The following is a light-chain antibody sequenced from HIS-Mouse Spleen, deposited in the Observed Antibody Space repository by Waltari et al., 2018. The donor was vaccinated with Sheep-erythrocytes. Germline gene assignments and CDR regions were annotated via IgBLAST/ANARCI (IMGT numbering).Light chain of an antibody. J-gene: IGLJ3*02. V-gene: IGLV3-1*01. CDR1: KLGDKY. CDR3: QAWDSSSWV. Sequence: SYELTQPPSVSVSPGQTASITCSGDKLGDKYACWYQQKPGQSPVLVIYQDSKRPSGLPDLFSGSNSGNTATLTISGTHAMDEADYYCQAWDSSSWVFGGGTKLTVL. CDR2: QDS.